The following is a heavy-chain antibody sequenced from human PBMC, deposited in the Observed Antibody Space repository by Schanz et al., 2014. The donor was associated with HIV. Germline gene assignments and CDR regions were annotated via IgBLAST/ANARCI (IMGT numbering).Heavy chain of an antibody. CDR3: ARNQYQLLPFDY. CDR1: GYIFTNYG. Sequence: QVHLVQSGAELKKPGASVTVSCETSGYIFTNYGISWMRQAPGQGLEWMGDIKPNTGVTFYAQKFRGRVTMTRDTSISTASMELSRLRSDDTAVYFCARNQYQLLPFDYWGQGTLVTVSS. D-gene: IGHD1-1*01. J-gene: IGHJ4*02. CDR2: IKPNTGVT. V-gene: IGHV1-2*02.